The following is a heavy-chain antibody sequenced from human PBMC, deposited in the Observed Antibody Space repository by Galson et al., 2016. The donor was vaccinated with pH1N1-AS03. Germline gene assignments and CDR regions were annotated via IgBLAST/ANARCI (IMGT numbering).Heavy chain of an antibody. CDR3: ANDFNYDFWSGYSFY. CDR2: ISFDGTNK. Sequence: SLRLSCAASGFTISNFGMLWVRQAPGQGLEWVAIISFDGTNKYYADYVKGRFSISRDNSKNTLFLQMSALRAEDTAVYYCANDFNYDFWSGYSFYWGQGALVTVSS. J-gene: IGHJ4*02. V-gene: IGHV3-30*18. D-gene: IGHD3/OR15-3a*01. CDR1: GFTISNFG.